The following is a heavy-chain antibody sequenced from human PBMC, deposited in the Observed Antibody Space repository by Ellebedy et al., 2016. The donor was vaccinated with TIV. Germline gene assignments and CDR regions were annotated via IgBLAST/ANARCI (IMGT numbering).Heavy chain of an antibody. CDR1: GGTFSSYP. CDR2: IIPILGIA. J-gene: IGHJ5*02. V-gene: IGHV1-69*02. D-gene: IGHD1-1*01. CDR3: AAGNDGGWFDP. Sequence: AASVKVSCKASGGTFSSYPISWVRQAPGQGLEWMGRIIPILGIANYAQKFQGRVTITADKSTSIAYMELSSRRSEDPAVYYWAAGNDGGWFDPWGQGTLVTVSS.